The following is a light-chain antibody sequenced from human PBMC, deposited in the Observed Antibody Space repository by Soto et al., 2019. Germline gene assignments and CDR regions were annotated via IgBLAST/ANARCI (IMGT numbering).Light chain of an antibody. CDR3: QNYNSALWT. V-gene: IGKV1-27*01. J-gene: IGKJ1*01. Sequence: DIQMTQFPSSLSASVGDRVTITCRASQGISNDLAWYQQKPGKVPKLLIYAASTLQSGVPSRFSGSGSGTDFTLTISSLQPEDVATYFCQNYNSALWTFGRGTKVEIK. CDR1: QGISND. CDR2: AAS.